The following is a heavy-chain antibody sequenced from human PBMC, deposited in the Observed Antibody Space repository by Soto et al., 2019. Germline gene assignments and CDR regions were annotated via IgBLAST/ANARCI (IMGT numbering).Heavy chain of an antibody. J-gene: IGHJ6*02. CDR2: IDPSDSYT. Sequence: GESLKISCKGSGYSFTSYWISWVRQMPGKGLEWMGRIDPSDSYTNYSPSFQGHVTISADKSISTAYLQWSGLKASDTAMYYCARLLVGATPQQHLYGMDVWGQGTTVTVSS. D-gene: IGHD1-26*01. CDR3: ARLLVGATPQQHLYGMDV. V-gene: IGHV5-10-1*01. CDR1: GYSFTSYW.